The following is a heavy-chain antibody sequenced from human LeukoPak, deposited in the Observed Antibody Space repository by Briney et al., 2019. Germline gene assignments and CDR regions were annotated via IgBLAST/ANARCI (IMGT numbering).Heavy chain of an antibody. V-gene: IGHV1-69*13. J-gene: IGHJ3*02. CDR3: ARAPSRYDFWSGYYDAFDI. CDR1: GGTFSSYA. CDR2: NIPIFGTA. Sequence: ASVKVSCKASGGTFSSYAISWVRQAPGQGLEWMGGNIPIFGTANYAQKFQGRVTITADESTSTAYMELSSLRSEDTAVYYCARAPSRYDFWSGYYDAFDIWGQGTMVTVSS. D-gene: IGHD3-3*01.